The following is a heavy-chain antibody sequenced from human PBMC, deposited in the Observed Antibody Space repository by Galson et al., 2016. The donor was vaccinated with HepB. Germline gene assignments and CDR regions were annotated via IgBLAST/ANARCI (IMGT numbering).Heavy chain of an antibody. Sequence: GKGLEWLSVIYSGGTTYYADSVKGRFTISRDNSKNTLYLQMNSLRAEDTAVYYCAREVTTILVLMGGFDLWGQGTMVTVSS. V-gene: IGHV3-53*01. CDR3: AREVTTILVLMGGFDL. J-gene: IGHJ3*01. D-gene: IGHD1-26*01. CDR2: IYSGGTT.